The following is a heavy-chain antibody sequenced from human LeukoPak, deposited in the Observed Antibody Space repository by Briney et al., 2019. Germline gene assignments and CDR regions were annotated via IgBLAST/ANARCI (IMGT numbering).Heavy chain of an antibody. D-gene: IGHD5-18*01. J-gene: IGHJ4*02. CDR2: IYYSGST. V-gene: IGHV4-39*01. CDR3: ASHRGYSYGYNY. Sequence: KASETLSLTCTVSGGSISSSSYYWGWIRQPPGKGLERIGSIYYSGSTYYNPSLKSRVTISVDTSKNQFSLKLSSVTAADTAVYYCASHRGYSYGYNYWGQGTLVTVSS. CDR1: GGSISSSSYY.